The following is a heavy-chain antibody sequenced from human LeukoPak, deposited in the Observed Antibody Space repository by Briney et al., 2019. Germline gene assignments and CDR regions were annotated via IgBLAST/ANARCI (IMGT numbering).Heavy chain of an antibody. V-gene: IGHV4-30-4*01. D-gene: IGHD3-16*01. CDR1: GGSISSSDYF. J-gene: IGHJ6*02. CDR3: ARDGDFYYAMDV. Sequence: SETLSLTCTVSGGSISSSDYFWTWIRQPPGKGLEWIGYIIYSGNTYYNPSLKSRVTMSLDKSKNQFSLKLRSVTAADTAIYYCARDGDFYYAMDVWGQGTTVTVSS. CDR2: IIYSGNT.